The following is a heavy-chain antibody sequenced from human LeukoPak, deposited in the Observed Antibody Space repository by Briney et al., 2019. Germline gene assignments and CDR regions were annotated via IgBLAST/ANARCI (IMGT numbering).Heavy chain of an antibody. CDR1: GFTFSSYE. D-gene: IGHD3-10*01. CDR3: ARSASGSYYF. Sequence: GGSLRLSCAASGFTFSSYEMNWVRQAPGKGLEWVSSISSSSSYIYYADSVKGRFTISRDNSKNTLYLQMNSLRAEDTAVYYCARSASGSYYFWGQGTLVTVSP. J-gene: IGHJ4*02. V-gene: IGHV3-21*04. CDR2: ISSSSSYI.